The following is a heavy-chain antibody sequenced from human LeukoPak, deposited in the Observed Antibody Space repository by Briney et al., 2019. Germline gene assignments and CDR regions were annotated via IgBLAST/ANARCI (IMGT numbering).Heavy chain of an antibody. CDR2: INQDGSEK. Sequence: GGSLRLSCAASGFTFSSYWMSWVRQAPGKGLEWVAHINQDGSEKYYVDSVKGRFTISRDNAENSLYLQMNSLRAEDTAVYYCARDQNIVVVVAADTYNWFDPWGQGTLVTVSS. D-gene: IGHD2-15*01. CDR3: ARDQNIVVVVAADTYNWFDP. V-gene: IGHV3-7*04. J-gene: IGHJ5*02. CDR1: GFTFSSYW.